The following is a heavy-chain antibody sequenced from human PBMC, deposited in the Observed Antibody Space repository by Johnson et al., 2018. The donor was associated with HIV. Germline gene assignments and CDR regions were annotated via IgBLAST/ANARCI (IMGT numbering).Heavy chain of an antibody. J-gene: IGHJ3*02. CDR2: ISGSGSIT. Sequence: EVQLVESGGGLIQPGGSLRLSCAASGFSFSRYWMSWVRQAPGKGLELVSAISGSGSITYSADSVKGRFTSSRDNAKNSVFLQMNSLSAEDTAVYYCAREAATTFWGWDAFDIWGQGTMVTISS. CDR1: GFSFSRYW. V-gene: IGHV3-48*03. CDR3: AREAATTFWGWDAFDI. D-gene: IGHD3-10*02.